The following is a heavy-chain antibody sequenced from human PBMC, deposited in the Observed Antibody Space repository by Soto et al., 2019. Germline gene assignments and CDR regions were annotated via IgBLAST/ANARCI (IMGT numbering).Heavy chain of an antibody. J-gene: IGHJ4*02. D-gene: IGHD3-9*01. Sequence: SETLSLTCSVSGGSISSSSYYWGWIRQPPGKGLEWIGSIYYSGSTYYNPSLKSRVTISIDKSKNQFSLKLSSLTAADTAVYYCARLEGLATISYYFDFWGQGTLVTVSA. V-gene: IGHV4-39*01. CDR1: GGSISSSSYY. CDR2: IYYSGST. CDR3: ARLEGLATISYYFDF.